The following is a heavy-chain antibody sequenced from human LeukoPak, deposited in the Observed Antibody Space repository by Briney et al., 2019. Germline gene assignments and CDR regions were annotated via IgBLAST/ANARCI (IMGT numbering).Heavy chain of an antibody. CDR1: GFTFSSYA. J-gene: IGHJ4*02. CDR2: ISGSGGST. Sequence: PGGSLRLSCAASGFTFSSYAMSWVRQAPGKGLEWVSAISGSGGSTYYADSVKGRFTISRDNSRDTLYLQMNSLRAEDTAVYYCAKDPRGYYYDSSGYYNYWGQGTLVTVSS. D-gene: IGHD3-22*01. CDR3: AKDPRGYYYDSSGYYNY. V-gene: IGHV3-23*01.